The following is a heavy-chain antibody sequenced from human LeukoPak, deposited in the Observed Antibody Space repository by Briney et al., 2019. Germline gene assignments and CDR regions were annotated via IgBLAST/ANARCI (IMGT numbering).Heavy chain of an antibody. CDR2: ISYDGSNK. J-gene: IGHJ6*03. CDR3: AKDNRDYYYYYYMDV. D-gene: IGHD2/OR15-2a*01. Sequence: GGSLRLSCAASGFTFSSYGMYWVRQAPGKVLEWVAVISYDGSNKYYADSVKGRFTISRDNAKNSLYLQMNSLRAEDMALYYCAKDNRDYYYYYYMDVWGKGTTVTVSS. CDR1: GFTFSSYG. V-gene: IGHV3-30*18.